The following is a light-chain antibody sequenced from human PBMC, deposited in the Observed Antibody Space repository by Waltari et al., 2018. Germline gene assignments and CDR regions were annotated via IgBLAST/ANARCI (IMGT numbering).Light chain of an antibody. CDR2: GDT. J-gene: IGLJ2*01. CDR3: QSYDTSLNVI. V-gene: IGLV1-40*01. Sequence: QSVLTQPPSVSGAPGERVPISCTGSSSNIGAGYEVLWYQQFPGSAPSFLVYGDTRRPSGVPDRFSGSKSGTSASLAITGLQAEDEAVYYCQSYDTSLNVIFGGGTKVTVV. CDR1: SSNIGAGYE.